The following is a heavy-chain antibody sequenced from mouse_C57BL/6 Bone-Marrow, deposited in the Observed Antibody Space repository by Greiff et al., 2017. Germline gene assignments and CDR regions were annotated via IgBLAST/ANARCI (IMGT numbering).Heavy chain of an antibody. D-gene: IGHD2-14*01. J-gene: IGHJ4*01. CDR1: GYTFTDYN. V-gene: IGHV1-18*01. CDR2: INPNNGGT. Sequence: VQLQQSGPELVKPGASVKIPCKASGYTFTDYNMDWVKQSHGKSLEWIGDINPNNGGTIYNQKFKGKATLTVDKSSSTAYMELRSLTSEDTAIYYCERFRYDGRGAMDYWGQGTSVTVSS. CDR3: ERFRYDGRGAMDY.